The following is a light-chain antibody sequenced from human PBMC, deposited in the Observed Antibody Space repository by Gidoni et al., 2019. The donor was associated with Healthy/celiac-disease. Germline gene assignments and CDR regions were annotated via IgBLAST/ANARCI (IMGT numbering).Light chain of an antibody. J-gene: IGLJ1*01. CDR1: ALPKPY. CDR2: KDS. Sequence: YELTQPPSGSVGPGQTARLTYSGDALPKPYDYWYQQKPGQAPVLVIYKDSERPSGIPERFSGSSSGTTVTLTISGVQAEDEADYYCQSADSSGTYVFGTGTKVTVL. CDR3: QSADSSGTYV. V-gene: IGLV3-25*03.